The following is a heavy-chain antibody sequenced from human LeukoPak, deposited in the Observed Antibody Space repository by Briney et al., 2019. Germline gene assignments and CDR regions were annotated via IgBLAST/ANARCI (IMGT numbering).Heavy chain of an antibody. CDR1: GYTFTGYY. J-gene: IGHJ4*02. CDR3: ARDFQDGYCSSTSCSYLDY. CDR2: INPNSGGT. Sequence: ASVKVSCKASGYTFTGYYMHWVRQAPGQGLEWMGWINPNSGGTNYAQKFQGRVTMTRDTSISTAYMELSRLRSDDTAVYYCARDFQDGYCSSTSCSYLDYWGQGTLVTVSS. V-gene: IGHV1-2*02. D-gene: IGHD2-2*03.